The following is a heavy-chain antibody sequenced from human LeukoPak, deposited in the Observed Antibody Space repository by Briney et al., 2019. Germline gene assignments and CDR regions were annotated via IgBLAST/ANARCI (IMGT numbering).Heavy chain of an antibody. CDR3: ARRGEVIAAD. J-gene: IGHJ4*02. CDR1: GGSISSSSYY. CDR2: IYYSGST. D-gene: IGHD6-6*01. Sequence: PSETLSLTCTVSGGSISSSSYYWGWIRQPPGKGLEWIGSIYYSGSTYYNPSLKSRVTISVDTSKNQFSLKLSSVTAADTAVYYCARRGEVIAADWGQGTLVTVSS. V-gene: IGHV4-39*01.